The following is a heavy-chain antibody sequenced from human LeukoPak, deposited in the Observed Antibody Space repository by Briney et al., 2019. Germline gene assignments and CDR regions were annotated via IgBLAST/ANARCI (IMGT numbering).Heavy chain of an antibody. V-gene: IGHV4-59*01. D-gene: IGHD4-17*01. CDR2: IYYSGST. J-gene: IGHJ3*02. CDR3: ARDYGDSTANFDI. CDR1: GGSISSYY. Sequence: SETLSLTCTVSGGSISSYYWSWIRQPPGKGLEWIGYIYYSGSTNYNPSLKSRVTISVDTSKDQFSLKLSSVTAADTAVYYCARDYGDSTANFDIWGQGTMVTVSS.